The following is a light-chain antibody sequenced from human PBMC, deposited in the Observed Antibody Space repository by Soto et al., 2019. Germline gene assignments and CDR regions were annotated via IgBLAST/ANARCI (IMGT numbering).Light chain of an antibody. CDR2: EVS. CDR3: SSYTSRSMLV. CDR1: SDDIGFYNH. Sequence: QSALTQPASVSGSPGQSITISCTGTSDDIGFYNHVSWYQQHPGKVPKLLIYEVSDRPSGVSTRFSGSKSGNTASLTISGLQPEDESDYYCSSYTSRSMLVFGTGTKVTVL. J-gene: IGLJ1*01. V-gene: IGLV2-14*03.